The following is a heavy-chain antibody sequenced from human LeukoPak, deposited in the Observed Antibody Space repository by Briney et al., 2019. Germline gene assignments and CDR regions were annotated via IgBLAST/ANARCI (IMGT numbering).Heavy chain of an antibody. Sequence: SETLSLTCTVSGGSISSYYWSWIRQPPGKGLEWIGYFHYNGNTNYNPSLKSRVTISVETSKNQFSLKLSSVTAADTAVYYCARRLPGAFDIWGQGTMVTVSS. D-gene: IGHD2-2*01. J-gene: IGHJ3*02. CDR1: GGSISSYY. CDR3: ARRLPGAFDI. V-gene: IGHV4-59*12. CDR2: FHYNGNT.